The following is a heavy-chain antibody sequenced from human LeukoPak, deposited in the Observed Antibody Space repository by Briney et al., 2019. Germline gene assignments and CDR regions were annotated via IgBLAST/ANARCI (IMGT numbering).Heavy chain of an antibody. CDR3: ARHDYGGNLDY. D-gene: IGHD4-23*01. J-gene: IGHJ4*02. V-gene: IGHV4-31*03. CDR1: GGSISSGGYY. Sequence: SETLSLTCTVSGGSISSGGYYWSWIRQHPGKGLEWIGYIYYSGSTYYNPSPKSRVTISVDTSKNQFSLKLSSVTAADMAVYYCARHDYGGNLDYWGQGTLVTVSS. CDR2: IYYSGST.